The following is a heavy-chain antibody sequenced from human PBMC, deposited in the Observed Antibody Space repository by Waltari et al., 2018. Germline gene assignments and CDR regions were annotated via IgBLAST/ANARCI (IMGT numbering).Heavy chain of an antibody. CDR2: ISYDGSNK. D-gene: IGHD1-7*01. Sequence: QVQLVESGGGVVQPGRSLRLSCAASGFTFSSYAMHWVRQAPGKGLEWVAVISYDGSNKYYADSVKGRFTISRDNSKNTLYLQMNSLRAEDTAVYYCARWNYGSQGFDYWGQGTLVTVSS. CDR3: ARWNYGSQGFDY. J-gene: IGHJ4*02. V-gene: IGHV3-30-3*01. CDR1: GFTFSSYA.